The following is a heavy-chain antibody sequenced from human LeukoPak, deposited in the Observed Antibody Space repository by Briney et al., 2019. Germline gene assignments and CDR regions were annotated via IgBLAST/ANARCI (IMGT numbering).Heavy chain of an antibody. V-gene: IGHV1-8*01. CDR2: MNPNSGNT. CDR1: GYSFTSYD. J-gene: IGHJ6*02. Sequence: ASVKASCKASGYSFTSYDINWVRQATGQGLEWMGWMNPNSGNTGYAQKFQGRVTMTRNTSISTAYMELSSLRSEDTAVYYCARAPSITRYYGMDVWGQGTTVTVSS. D-gene: IGHD2-2*01. CDR3: ARAPSITRYYGMDV.